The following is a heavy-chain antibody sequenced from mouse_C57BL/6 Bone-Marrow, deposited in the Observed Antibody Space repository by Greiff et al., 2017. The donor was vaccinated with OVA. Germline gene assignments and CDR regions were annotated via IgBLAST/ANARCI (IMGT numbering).Heavy chain of an antibody. CDR1: GYTFTDYY. CDR3: ASSRWLGGNWYFDV. CDR2: IYPGSGNT. Sequence: QVQLKQSGAELVRPGASVKLSCKASGYTFTDYYINWVKQRPGQGLEWIARIYPGSGNTNYNEKFKGKATLTAEKSSSTAYMQLSRLTSEDSAVSLGASSRWLGGNWYFDVWGTGTTVTVSS. V-gene: IGHV1-76*01. J-gene: IGHJ1*03. D-gene: IGHD2-3*01.